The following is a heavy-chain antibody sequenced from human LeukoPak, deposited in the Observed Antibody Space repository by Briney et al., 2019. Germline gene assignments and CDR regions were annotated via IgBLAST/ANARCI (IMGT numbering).Heavy chain of an antibody. Sequence: ASVKVSCKASGYTFTRYDINWVRHATGQGLEWMGWMNPNSGNTGYAHKFQGRVTMTRNTSISTAYMELSSLRSEDTAVYYCALSGNSVFHWYNWFDPWGQGTLVTVSS. CDR2: MNPNSGNT. D-gene: IGHD4-23*01. CDR1: GYTFTRYD. V-gene: IGHV1-8*01. CDR3: ALSGNSVFHWYNWFDP. J-gene: IGHJ5*02.